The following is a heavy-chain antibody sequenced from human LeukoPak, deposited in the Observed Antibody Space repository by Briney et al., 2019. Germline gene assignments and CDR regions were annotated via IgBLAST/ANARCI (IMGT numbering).Heavy chain of an antibody. CDR1: GFTISSYA. CDR3: ARDHTTVTTPTVGAFDI. V-gene: IGHV3-30-3*01. Sequence: GGSLRLSCAASGFTISSYAMHWVRQAPGKGLEWVAVISYDGSNKYYADSVKGRFTISRDNSKNTLYLQMNSLRAEDTAVYYCARDHTTVTTPTVGAFDIWGQGTMVTVSS. CDR2: ISYDGSNK. J-gene: IGHJ3*02. D-gene: IGHD4-17*01.